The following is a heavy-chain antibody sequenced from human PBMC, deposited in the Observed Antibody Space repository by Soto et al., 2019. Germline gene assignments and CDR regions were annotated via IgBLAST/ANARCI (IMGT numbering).Heavy chain of an antibody. CDR1: GGSFSGYY. D-gene: IGHD2-2*01. V-gene: IGHV4-34*01. CDR2: INHNGGT. J-gene: IGHJ4*02. Sequence: SETLSLTCAVDGGSFSGYYLSWVRQPPGKGLEWIGDINHNGGTNYNPSLKSRVIISVDTSKTQFSLKLSSVTAADTAVYYCAREVGYYSSTRRNLYFDYWGPGTLVTVSS. CDR3: AREVGYYSSTRRNLYFDY.